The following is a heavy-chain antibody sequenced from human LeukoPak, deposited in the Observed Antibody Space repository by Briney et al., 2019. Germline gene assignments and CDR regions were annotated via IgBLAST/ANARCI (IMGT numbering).Heavy chain of an antibody. CDR1: GFPFSSYW. Sequence: GGSPRLSCAASGFPFSSYWMSWVRQAPGKGLEWVANIKQDGGEKFYVDSVKGRFTISRDNAKNSLYLQMNSLRAEDTAVYYCAREDHSNYNYWGRGTLVTVSS. D-gene: IGHD4-11*01. V-gene: IGHV3-7*01. CDR2: IKQDGGEK. J-gene: IGHJ4*02. CDR3: AREDHSNYNY.